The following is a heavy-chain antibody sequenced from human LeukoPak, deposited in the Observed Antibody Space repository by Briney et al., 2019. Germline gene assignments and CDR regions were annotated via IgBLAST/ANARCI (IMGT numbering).Heavy chain of an antibody. V-gene: IGHV5-51*01. CDR2: IYPGDSDT. CDR3: ARSILVGTATAPWFDY. CDR1: GYSFTNYW. D-gene: IGHD2-15*01. J-gene: IGHJ4*02. Sequence: GESLKISCKGSGYSFTNYWIGWVRQMPGKGLEWMGIIYPGDSDTRYSPSFQGQVTISADKSISTAYLQWRSLKASDTAMYYCARSILVGTATAPWFDYWGQGTLVTVSS.